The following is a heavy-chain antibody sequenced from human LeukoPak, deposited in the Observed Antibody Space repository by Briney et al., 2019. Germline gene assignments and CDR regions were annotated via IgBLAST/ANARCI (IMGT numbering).Heavy chain of an antibody. CDR1: GFTFRSNA. CDR3: AQERDRRGYFDY. CDR2: IRYDGNEK. Sequence: GGSLRLSCAASGFTFRSNAMHWVRQASGKGLEWVTFIRYDGNEKYYADSVKGRFTVSRDNSKNTLYLQMNSLRVEDTAVYYCAQERDRRGYFDYWGQGTLVTVSS. J-gene: IGHJ4*02. V-gene: IGHV3-30*02. D-gene: IGHD2-15*01.